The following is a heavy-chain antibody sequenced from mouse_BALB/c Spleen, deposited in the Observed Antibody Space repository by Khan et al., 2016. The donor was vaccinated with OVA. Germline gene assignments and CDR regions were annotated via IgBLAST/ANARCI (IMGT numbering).Heavy chain of an antibody. V-gene: IGHV14-3*02. CDR2: IEHANGNT. J-gene: IGHJ4*01. CDR3: ASGTIHYYGSSTIYY. Sequence: VQLQQSGAELVNPGASVKLSCTASGFNIKDTYMHWVKQRPEQGLEWIGGIEHANGNTKYDPKFQGKATITEETSYNTDYLQLSSLTSEDTDVYYCASGTIHYYGSSTIYYWCQGTSVTVSS. D-gene: IGHD1-2*01. CDR1: GFNIKDTY.